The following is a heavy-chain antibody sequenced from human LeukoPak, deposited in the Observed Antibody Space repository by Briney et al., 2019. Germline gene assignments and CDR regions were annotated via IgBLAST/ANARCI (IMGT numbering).Heavy chain of an antibody. V-gene: IGHV1-46*01. J-gene: IGHJ5*02. CDR2: INPSSGTT. D-gene: IGHD3-3*01. CDR1: GYTFTDYY. Sequence: WASVKVSCKASGYTFTDYYMVWVRQAPGQGLEWMGIINPSSGTTNYAQKFQGRVTMTRDMSTSTVYMELSSLRSEDTAVYYCARGPHKRTYDRDNWFDPWGQGTLVTVSS. CDR3: ARGPHKRTYDRDNWFDP.